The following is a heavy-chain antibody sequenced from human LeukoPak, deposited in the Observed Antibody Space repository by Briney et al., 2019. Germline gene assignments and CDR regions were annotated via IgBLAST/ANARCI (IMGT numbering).Heavy chain of an antibody. D-gene: IGHD2-2*01. Sequence: SQTLSLTCTVSGGSISSGGYYWSWIRQPPGKGLEWIGYIYHSGSTYYNPSLKSRVTISVDRSKNQFSLKLSSVTAADTAVYYCARVMKYQLLFDYWGQGTLVTVSS. V-gene: IGHV4-30-2*01. CDR2: IYHSGST. CDR1: GGSISSGGYY. CDR3: ARVMKYQLLFDY. J-gene: IGHJ4*02.